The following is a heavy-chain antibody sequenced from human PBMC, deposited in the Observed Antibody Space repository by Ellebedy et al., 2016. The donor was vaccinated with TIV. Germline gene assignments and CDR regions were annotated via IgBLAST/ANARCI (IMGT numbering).Heavy chain of an antibody. CDR2: FDPEDGER. CDR1: GYTLTELS. CDR3: AAVRIQIWFPKWFDH. J-gene: IGHJ5*02. Sequence: ASVKVSCKVSGYTLTELSMHWVRQAPGKGLEWMGGFDPEDGERIYGQKFQGSVTMTEDISTDTAYMELSSLTSEDTAVYYCAAVRIQIWFPKWFDHWGQGTLVTVSS. V-gene: IGHV1-24*01. D-gene: IGHD5-18*01.